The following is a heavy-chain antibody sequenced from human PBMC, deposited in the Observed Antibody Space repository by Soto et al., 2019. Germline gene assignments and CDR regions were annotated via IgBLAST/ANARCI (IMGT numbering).Heavy chain of an antibody. CDR3: ARLYTGYEAFDY. Sequence: PSETRSRTCIVSGGSINSGDYYWSWIRQSPGKGLEWIGYIYYSGSTYYNPSLKSRSTISIDTSKNQFFLDVDSVTAADTAVYYCARLYTGYEAFDYWGQGTLVTVSS. D-gene: IGHD5-12*01. V-gene: IGHV4-30-4*01. J-gene: IGHJ4*02. CDR2: IYYSGST. CDR1: GGSINSGDYY.